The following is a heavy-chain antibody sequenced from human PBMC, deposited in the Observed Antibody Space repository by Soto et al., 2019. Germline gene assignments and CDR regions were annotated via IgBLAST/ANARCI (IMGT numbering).Heavy chain of an antibody. CDR3: ARDSVVVAALYYFDY. CDR2: INPSGGST. CDR1: GYTFTSYY. Sequence: ASVKVSCKASGYTFTSYYMHWVRQAPGQGLEWMGIINPSGGSTSYAQKFQGRVTMTRDTSTSTVYMELSSLRSEDTAVYYCARDSVVVAALYYFDYWGQGXLVTVYS. V-gene: IGHV1-46*01. D-gene: IGHD2-15*01. J-gene: IGHJ4*02.